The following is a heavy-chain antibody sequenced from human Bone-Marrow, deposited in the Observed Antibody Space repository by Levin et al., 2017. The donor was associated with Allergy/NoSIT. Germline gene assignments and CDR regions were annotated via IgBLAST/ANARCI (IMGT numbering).Heavy chain of an antibody. D-gene: IGHD6-19*01. J-gene: IGHJ4*02. CDR1: GGSISDYY. CDR3: ARDREWLGGGFDY. V-gene: IGHV4-59*01. CDR2: IYSSGST. Sequence: SETLSLTCTVSGGSISDYYWSWIRKPPGKGVEWIGYIYSSGSTNYNPSLKSRVTISIDMSKNQFSLRLSSVTAADTAMYYCARDREWLGGGFDYWGQGTLVTVSS.